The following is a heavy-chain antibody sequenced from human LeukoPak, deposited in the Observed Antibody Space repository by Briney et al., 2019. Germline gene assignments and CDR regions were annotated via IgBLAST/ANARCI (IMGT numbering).Heavy chain of an antibody. CDR3: ARDLGGRYLDIES. Sequence: ASVKVSCKAFGYTFTSYYMHWVRQAPGQGLEWMGIINPSGGSTSYAQKFQGRVTMTRDTSTSTVYMELSSLRSEDTAVYYCARDLGGRYLDIESWGQGPLATVSS. CDR1: GYTFTSYY. V-gene: IGHV1-46*01. CDR2: INPSGGST. J-gene: IGHJ4*02. D-gene: IGHD2-15*01.